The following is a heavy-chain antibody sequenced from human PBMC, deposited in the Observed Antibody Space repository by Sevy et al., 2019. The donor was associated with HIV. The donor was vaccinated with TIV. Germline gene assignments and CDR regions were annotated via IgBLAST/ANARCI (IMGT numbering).Heavy chain of an antibody. D-gene: IGHD3-22*01. V-gene: IGHV3-23*01. J-gene: IGHJ3*02. CDR2: ISGRHGTT. Sequence: GGSLRLSCTASGFIFSNYAMYWVRQAPGKGLEWVSGISGRHGTTYYADSVKGRFTISGDNSKNTLYLQMNSLRAEDTVIFYFAKDRITLICDAFDIWGQGIMVTVSS. CDR1: GFIFSNYA. CDR3: AKDRITLICDAFDI.